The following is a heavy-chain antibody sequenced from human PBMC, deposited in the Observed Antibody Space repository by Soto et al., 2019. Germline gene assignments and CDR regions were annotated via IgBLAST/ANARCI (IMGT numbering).Heavy chain of an antibody. CDR2: FYDLDGT. J-gene: IGHJ3*01. V-gene: IGHV3-53*01. CDR1: GLTVSGKKY. CDR3: ATWHLQEHAYDV. Sequence: GGSLRLSCAVTGLTVSGKKYVAWVRQAPGKGLEWVSGFYDLDGTYYADSLKGRFTTSGDSSRTIVYLQMNGLRPEDTAVYYCATWHLQEHAYDVWGQGTTVTVSS. D-gene: IGHD4-4*01.